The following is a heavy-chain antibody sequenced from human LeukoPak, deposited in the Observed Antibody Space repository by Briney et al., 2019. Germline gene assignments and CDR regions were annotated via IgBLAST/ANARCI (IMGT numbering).Heavy chain of an antibody. CDR1: GGSISSSSYY. CDR3: ARRGDYGDFY. J-gene: IGHJ4*02. V-gene: IGHV4-39*01. Sequence: SETLSLTCTVSGGSISSSSYYWGWIRQPPGKGLEWIGTIYYSASTYYNPSLKSRVTISVDTPKNQFSLKLNSLTAADTAVYYCARRGDYGDFYWGQGTLVTVSS. D-gene: IGHD4-17*01. CDR2: IYYSAST.